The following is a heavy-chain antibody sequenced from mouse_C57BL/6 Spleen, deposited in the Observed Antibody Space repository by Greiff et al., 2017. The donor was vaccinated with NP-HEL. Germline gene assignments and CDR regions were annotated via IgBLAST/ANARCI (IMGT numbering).Heavy chain of an antibody. J-gene: IGHJ3*01. CDR2: INPSSGYT. V-gene: IGHV1-7*01. CDR1: GYTFTSYW. D-gene: IGHD2-4*01. Sequence: VQLQQSGAELAKPGASVKLSCKASGYTFTSYWMHWVKQRPGQGLEWIGYINPSSGYTKYNQKFKDKATLTADKSSSTAYMQLSSLTYEDSAVYYCAIYDYDERAWFAYWGQGTLVTVSA. CDR3: AIYDYDERAWFAY.